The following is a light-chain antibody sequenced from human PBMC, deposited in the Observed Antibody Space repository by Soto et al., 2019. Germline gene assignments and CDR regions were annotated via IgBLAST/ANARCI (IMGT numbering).Light chain of an antibody. CDR1: QSTSSY. CDR3: QQSYSTPHT. J-gene: IGKJ2*01. V-gene: IGKV1-39*01. CDR2: AAS. Sequence: DIQMTQSPSSLSASVGDRVTITCRASQSTSSYLNWYQQKPGKAPELLIYAASSLQSGVPSRFSGSGSGTDFTLTISSLQPEDFATYYCQQSYSTPHTFGQGTKLEIK.